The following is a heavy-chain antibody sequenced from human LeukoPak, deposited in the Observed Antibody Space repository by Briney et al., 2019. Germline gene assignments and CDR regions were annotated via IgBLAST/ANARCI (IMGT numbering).Heavy chain of an antibody. V-gene: IGHV3-33*06. J-gene: IGHJ5*02. D-gene: IGHD3-22*01. CDR1: GFTFSSYG. Sequence: QPGRSLRLSCAAPGFTFSSYGMHWVRQAPGKGPEWVAVIWYDGSNKYYADSVKGRFTISRDNSKDTLYLQMNSLRAEDTAVYYCAKDLSPYYDSSGPQSSWGQGTLVTVSS. CDR3: AKDLSPYYDSSGPQSS. CDR2: IWYDGSNK.